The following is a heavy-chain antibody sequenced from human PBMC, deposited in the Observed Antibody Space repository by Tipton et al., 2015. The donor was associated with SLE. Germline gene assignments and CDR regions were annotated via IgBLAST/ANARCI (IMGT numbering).Heavy chain of an antibody. V-gene: IGHV4-59*01. Sequence: TLSLTCTVSGASISTYYWSWIRQPPGKGLEWIGYVSYSGSTSYNPSLKSRVTISVDTSKNQLSLKLSSVTAADTAVYYCARDQTTVVTRGYYYYYMDVWGKGTTVTVSS. CDR2: VSYSGST. J-gene: IGHJ6*03. D-gene: IGHD4-23*01. CDR3: ARDQTTVVTRGYYYYYMDV. CDR1: GASISTYY.